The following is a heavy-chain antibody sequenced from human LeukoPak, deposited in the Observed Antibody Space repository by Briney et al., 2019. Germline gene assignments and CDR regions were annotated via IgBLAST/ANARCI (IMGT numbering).Heavy chain of an antibody. CDR1: GLTFPRYA. CDR3: AKWGDFWTGLNNWYFEL. CDR2: IIGSGRDT. V-gene: IGHV3-23*01. Sequence: PGGSMRLSCAASGLTFPRYAFAWVRQAPGRGLQWVSGIIGSGRDTFYSDSVKGRFTISRDNSKNTHYLQMSSLTAEDTGVYYCAKWGDFWTGLNNWYFELWGRGTLVTVSS. D-gene: IGHD3/OR15-3a*01. J-gene: IGHJ2*01.